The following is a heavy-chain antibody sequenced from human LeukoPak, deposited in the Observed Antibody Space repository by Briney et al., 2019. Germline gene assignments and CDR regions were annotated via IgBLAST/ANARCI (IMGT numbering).Heavy chain of an antibody. D-gene: IGHD5-18*01. CDR2: ISYDGSNK. CDR3: AKDRGYSHGFDY. Sequence: GGSLRLSCAASGFTVSSYGMHWVRQAPGKGLEWVAVISYDGSNKYYADSVKGRFTISRDNSKNTLYLQMNSLRAEDTAVYSCAKDRGYSHGFDYWGQGTLVTVSS. J-gene: IGHJ4*02. CDR1: GFTVSSYG. V-gene: IGHV3-30*18.